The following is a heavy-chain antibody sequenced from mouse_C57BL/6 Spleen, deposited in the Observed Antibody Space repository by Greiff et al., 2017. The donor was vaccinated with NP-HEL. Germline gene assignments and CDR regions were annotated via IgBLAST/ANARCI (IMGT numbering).Heavy chain of an antibody. D-gene: IGHD5-1-1*01. CDR2: INPNYGTT. J-gene: IGHJ3*01. CDR3: ARVYLAWFAY. CDR1: GYSFTDYN. Sequence: VQLQQSGPELVKPGASVKISCKASGYSFTDYNMNWVKQSNGKSLEWIGVINPNYGTTSYNQKFKGKATLTVYQSSSHAYMQRNSLTSEYSAVYYCARVYLAWFAYWGQGTLVTVSA. V-gene: IGHV1-39*01.